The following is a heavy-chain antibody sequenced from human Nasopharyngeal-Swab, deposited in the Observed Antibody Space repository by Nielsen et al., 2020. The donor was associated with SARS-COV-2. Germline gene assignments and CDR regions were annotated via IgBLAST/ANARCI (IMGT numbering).Heavy chain of an antibody. CDR2: IYWDDDQ. D-gene: IGHD3-3*01. J-gene: IGHJ6*03. V-gene: IGHV2-5*02. CDR3: AHITRGLERDTIFGVPLASLSYYYMDV. Sequence: SGPTLVKPTQTLTLTCSFSGFSLTTSGVGVAWIRQPPGKALEWLALIYWDDDQRYNPSLNPRLTITKDTSNDQVVLTLTNMGPVDSGTYYCAHITRGLERDTIFGVPLASLSYYYMDVWGKETTVTVS. CDR1: GFSLTTSGVG.